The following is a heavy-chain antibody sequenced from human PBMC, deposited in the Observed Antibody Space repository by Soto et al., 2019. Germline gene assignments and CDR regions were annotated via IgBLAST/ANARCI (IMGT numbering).Heavy chain of an antibody. CDR1: GFTFSSYA. CDR2: IWYDGSNK. J-gene: IGHJ4*02. V-gene: IGHV3-33*08. CDR3: ARDPPTMTGHQIPYYFDY. D-gene: IGHD3-9*01. Sequence: GGSLRLSCAASGFTFSSYAMSWVRQAPGKGLEWVAVIWYDGSNKYYADSVKGRFTISRDNSKNTLYLQMNSLRAEDTAVYYCARDPPTMTGHQIPYYFDYWGQGTLVTVSS.